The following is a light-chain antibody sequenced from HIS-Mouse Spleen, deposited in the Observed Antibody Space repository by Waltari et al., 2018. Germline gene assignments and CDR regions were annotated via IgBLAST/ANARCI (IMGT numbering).Light chain of an antibody. V-gene: IGLV2-23*01. CDR3: CSYAGSSTVV. Sequence: QSALTQPASVSGSPGQSITISCTGTSSDVGSYNLVSWYQQHPGKAPKLMIDEGSKRPSGVSNRLSGSKSGNTASLTISGLQAEDEADYYCCSYAGSSTVVFGGGTKLTVL. CDR2: EGS. CDR1: SSDVGSYNL. J-gene: IGLJ2*01.